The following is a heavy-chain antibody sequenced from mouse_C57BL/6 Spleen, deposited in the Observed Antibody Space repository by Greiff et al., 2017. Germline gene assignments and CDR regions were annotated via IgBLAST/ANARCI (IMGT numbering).Heavy chain of an antibody. Sequence: EVQRVESGEGLVKPGGSLKLSCAASGFTFSSYAMSWVRQTPEKRLEWVAYISSGGDYIYYADTVKGRFTISRDNARNTLYLQMSSLKSEDTAMYYCTRGIYDYDGDYFDYWGQGTTLTVSS. V-gene: IGHV5-9-1*02. J-gene: IGHJ2*01. CDR3: TRGIYDYDGDYFDY. CDR2: ISSGGDYI. D-gene: IGHD2-4*01. CDR1: GFTFSSYA.